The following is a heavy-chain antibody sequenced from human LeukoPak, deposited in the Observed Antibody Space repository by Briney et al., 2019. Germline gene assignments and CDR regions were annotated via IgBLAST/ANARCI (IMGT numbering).Heavy chain of an antibody. J-gene: IGHJ3*02. Sequence: GGSLRLSCAASGFTVSSNYMSWVRQAPGKGLEWVSVIYSGSSTYYADSVKGRLTISRDNSKNTLYLQMNSLRAEDTAVYYCARDSSNCSSTSCDAFDIWGQGTMVTVSS. CDR3: ARDSSNCSSTSCDAFDI. CDR1: GFTVSSNY. CDR2: IYSGSST. V-gene: IGHV3-66*02. D-gene: IGHD2-2*01.